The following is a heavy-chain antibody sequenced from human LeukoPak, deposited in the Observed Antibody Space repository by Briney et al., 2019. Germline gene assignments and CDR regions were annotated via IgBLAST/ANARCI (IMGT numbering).Heavy chain of an antibody. CDR3: VRAGPYDYPSRGWFDP. V-gene: IGHV3-23*01. D-gene: IGHD4/OR15-4a*01. J-gene: IGHJ5*02. CDR1: GFTFNTYA. CDR2: ISGSGSST. Sequence: PGRSLRLSCAASGFTFNTYAMTWVRQAPGKGLEWVSGISGSGSSTYYADSVKGRFTISRDNSKNTLDLHMSSLRDEDTAIYYCVRAGPYDYPSRGWFDPWGQGALVSVSS.